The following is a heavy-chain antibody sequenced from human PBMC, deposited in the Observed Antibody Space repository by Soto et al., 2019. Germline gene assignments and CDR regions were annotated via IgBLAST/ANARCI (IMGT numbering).Heavy chain of an antibody. J-gene: IGHJ4*02. CDR1: GGSFSGYY. D-gene: IGHD6-13*01. Sequence: PSETLSLTCAVYGGSFSGYYWSWIRQPPGKGLEWIGEINHSGSTNYNPSLKSRVTISVDTSKNQFSLKLSSVTAADTAVYYCARGAGNIAAAGPFDYSGQGTLVTVSS. V-gene: IGHV4-34*01. CDR2: INHSGST. CDR3: ARGAGNIAAAGPFDY.